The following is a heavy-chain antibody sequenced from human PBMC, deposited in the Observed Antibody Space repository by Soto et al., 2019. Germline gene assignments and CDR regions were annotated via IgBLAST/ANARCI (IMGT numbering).Heavy chain of an antibody. CDR3: ARVRHMNSFHI. D-gene: IGHD2-21*01. J-gene: IGHJ3*02. CDR1: GASIYNGGYF. CDR2: IHDSGSP. Sequence: TLSLTCSVSGASIYNGGYFWSWIRQSPEKGLEWIGRIHDSGSPCNNPSLKSRVTISADTSMNQFSLALTSVTAADTAMYYCARVRHMNSFHIWCKGTIVTVS. V-gene: IGHV4-30-4*01.